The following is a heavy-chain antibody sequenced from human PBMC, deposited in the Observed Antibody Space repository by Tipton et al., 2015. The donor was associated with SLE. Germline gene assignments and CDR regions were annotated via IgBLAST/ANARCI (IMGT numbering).Heavy chain of an antibody. CDR2: IYYSGST. J-gene: IGHJ4*02. D-gene: IGHD3-22*01. CDR3: ARDSFYYDSSGYSLFDY. CDR1: GGSISSSGYY. V-gene: IGHV4-31*03. Sequence: TPSLTCTVSGGSISSSGYYWSWIRQHPGKGLEWIGYIYYSGSTYYNPSLKSRVTISVDTSKNQFSLKLSSVTAADTAVYYCARDSFYYDSSGYSLFDYWGQGTLVTVSS.